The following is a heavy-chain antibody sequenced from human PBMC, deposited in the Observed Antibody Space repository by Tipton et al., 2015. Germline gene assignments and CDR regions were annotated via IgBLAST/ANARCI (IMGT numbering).Heavy chain of an antibody. CDR1: GFTFCTYG. CDR3: VRDGDAYNFDY. D-gene: IGHD5-24*01. J-gene: IGHJ4*02. CDR2: VDKGGTGR. V-gene: IGHV3-74*01. Sequence: SLRLSCAASGFTFCTYGMHWVRQAPGKGLVWVSRVDKGGTGRNYADSVKGRFTISRDNAKNTLYLQMNSLTAEDTTVYYCVRDGDAYNFDYWGQGTLVTVSS.